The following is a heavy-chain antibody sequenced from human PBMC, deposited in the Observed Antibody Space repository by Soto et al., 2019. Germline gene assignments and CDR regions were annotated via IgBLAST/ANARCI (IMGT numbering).Heavy chain of an antibody. CDR3: ARESHDILTGPPWVWYFDL. D-gene: IGHD3-9*01. V-gene: IGHV4-34*01. Sequence: QVQLQQWGAGPLRPLETLSLTCGVSGGSLRGYYWDWIRQSPGKGLEWIGEINDRGSINYNPSLKSRVSNTVDTSKNHYSLNLRSVTAADTAVYYCARESHDILTGPPWVWYFDLWGRCTLVT. CDR2: INDRGSI. J-gene: IGHJ2*01. CDR1: GGSLRGYY.